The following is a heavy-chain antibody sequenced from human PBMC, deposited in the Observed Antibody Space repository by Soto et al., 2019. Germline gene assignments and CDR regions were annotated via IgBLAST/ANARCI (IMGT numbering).Heavy chain of an antibody. D-gene: IGHD2-2*01. Sequence: GGSLRLSCAASGFTFSRYGMNWLRQAPGKGLEWVASISSSTSYVYYADSVKGRFSTSRDNAKNILYLEMYALRTEDTAVYYCARDPSEGRVGNWFESWGQGTMVTVYS. CDR2: ISSSTSYV. J-gene: IGHJ5*01. V-gene: IGHV3-21*06. CDR1: GFTFSRYG. CDR3: ARDPSEGRVGNWFES.